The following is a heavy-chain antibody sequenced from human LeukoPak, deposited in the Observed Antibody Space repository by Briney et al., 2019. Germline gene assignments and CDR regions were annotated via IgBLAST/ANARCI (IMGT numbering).Heavy chain of an antibody. V-gene: IGHV3-48*03. CDR2: ISSSGSTI. Sequence: PGGSLRLSCAASGFTFSSYEMNWVRQAPGKGLEWVSYISSSGSTIYYADSVKGRFTISRDNAKNSLYLQMNSLRAEDTAVYYCARVGSWYFYYYYYMDVWGKGTTVTISS. CDR1: GFTFSSYE. J-gene: IGHJ6*03. CDR3: ARVGSWYFYYYYYMDV. D-gene: IGHD6-13*01.